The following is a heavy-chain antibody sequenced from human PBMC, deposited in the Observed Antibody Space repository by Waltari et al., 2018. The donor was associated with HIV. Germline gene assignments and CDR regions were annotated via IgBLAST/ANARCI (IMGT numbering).Heavy chain of an antibody. CDR2: ISSSNSYI. Sequence: EVQLVESGGGLVKPGGSLRLSCAASGFTFSRYSMNWVGQAPGEGLEWVSSISSSNSYIYDADSVKGRFTISRDDAKNSLYRQMNSLRAEDTAVYYCARDSGPYYYDSSGYASFDYWGQGTLVTVSS. V-gene: IGHV3-21*01. J-gene: IGHJ4*02. CDR3: ARDSGPYYYDSSGYASFDY. D-gene: IGHD3-22*01. CDR1: GFTFSRYS.